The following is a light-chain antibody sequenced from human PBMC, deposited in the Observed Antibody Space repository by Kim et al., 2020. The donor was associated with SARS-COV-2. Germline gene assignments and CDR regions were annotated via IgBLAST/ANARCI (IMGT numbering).Light chain of an antibody. J-gene: IGLJ2*01. CDR2: ETN. CDR1: AGSIASNH. CDR3: QSYDSSNHVV. V-gene: IGLV6-57*02. Sequence: KTVTHSCTGIAGSIASNHVQWYQQRPGSGPTTVISETNQRPSGVPDRFSGSIDSSSNSASLTISGLKTEDEADYYCQSYDSSNHVVFGGGTQLTVL.